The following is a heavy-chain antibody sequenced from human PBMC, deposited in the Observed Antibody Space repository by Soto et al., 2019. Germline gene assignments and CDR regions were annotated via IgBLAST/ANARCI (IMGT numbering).Heavy chain of an antibody. J-gene: IGHJ6*02. Sequence: SETLSLTCTVSGGSISSYYWSWIRQPAGKGLGWIGRIYTSGSTNYNPSLKSRVTMSVDTSKNQFSLKLSSVTAADTAVYYCARVAVAATALYTNYYYGMDVWGQGTTVTVSS. D-gene: IGHD6-19*01. V-gene: IGHV4-4*07. CDR1: GGSISSYY. CDR2: IYTSGST. CDR3: ARVAVAATALYTNYYYGMDV.